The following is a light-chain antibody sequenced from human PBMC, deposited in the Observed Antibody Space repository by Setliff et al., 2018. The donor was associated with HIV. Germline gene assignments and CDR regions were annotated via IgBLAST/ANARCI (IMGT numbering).Light chain of an antibody. V-gene: IGLV3-21*04. J-gene: IGLJ3*02. CDR3: QVWDTSSDLGV. CDR1: NIGSEY. Sequence: SYELTQPHSVSVAPGETARITCGVNNIGSEYVHWYQQRPGQAPVVVIFYNNERPPGIPERFSGSNSGSMAALTISRVEAGDEADYYCQVWDTSSDLGVFGGGTKVTVL. CDR2: YNN.